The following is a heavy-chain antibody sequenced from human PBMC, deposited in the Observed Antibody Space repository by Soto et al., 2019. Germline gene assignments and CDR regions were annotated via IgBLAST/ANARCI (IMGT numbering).Heavy chain of an antibody. D-gene: IGHD3-10*01. J-gene: IGHJ4*02. CDR2: INHGGST. CDR3: ARGYGSGSYWAY. V-gene: IGHV4-34*01. CDR1: GGSFSAYY. Sequence: PSETLSLTCAVYGGSFSAYYWSWIRQPPGKGLEWIGEINHGGSTNYNPSLKSRVTISLDTPKNQFSLKLNSVTAADTAVYYCARGYGSGSYWAYWGPGTLVTVSS.